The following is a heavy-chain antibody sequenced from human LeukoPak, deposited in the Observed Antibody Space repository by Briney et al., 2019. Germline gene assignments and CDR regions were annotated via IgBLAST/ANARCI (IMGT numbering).Heavy chain of an antibody. CDR3: ARPGTGTTVYYFDY. Sequence: GGSLRLSCAASGFTFSSYAMHWVRQAPGKGLEWVAVISYDGSNKYYADSVKGRFTISRDNSKNTLYLQMNGLRAEDTAVYYCARPGTGTTVYYFDYWGQGTLVTVSS. D-gene: IGHD1-7*01. V-gene: IGHV3-30*01. CDR1: GFTFSSYA. J-gene: IGHJ4*02. CDR2: ISYDGSNK.